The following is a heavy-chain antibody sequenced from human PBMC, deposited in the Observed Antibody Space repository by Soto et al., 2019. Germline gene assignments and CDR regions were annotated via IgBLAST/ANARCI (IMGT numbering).Heavy chain of an antibody. CDR2: ISGNSGSI. J-gene: IGHJ4*02. CDR3: AKDKYGDYVFSPLLQ. Sequence: EVQLVESGGGLVQPGRSLRLSCAASGFTFDDYAMHWVRQAPGKRLEWVSGISGNSGSIGYADSVKGRFTISRDNAKNSVYLQMNGLRAEDTALYYCAKDKYGDYVFSPLLQWGQGTLVTVSS. D-gene: IGHD4-17*01. CDR1: GFTFDDYA. V-gene: IGHV3-9*01.